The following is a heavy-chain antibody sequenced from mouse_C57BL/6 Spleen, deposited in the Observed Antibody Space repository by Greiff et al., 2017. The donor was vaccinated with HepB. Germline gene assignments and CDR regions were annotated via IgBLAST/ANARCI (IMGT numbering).Heavy chain of an antibody. V-gene: IGHV5-17*01. CDR3: ARPRFITTVAMDY. CDR2: ISSGSSTI. D-gene: IGHD1-1*01. CDR1: GFTFSDYG. J-gene: IGHJ4*01. Sequence: DVHLVESGGGLVKPGGSLKLSCAASGFTFSDYGMHWVRQAPEKGLEWVAYISSGSSTIYYADTVKGRFTISRDNAKNTLFLQMTSLRSEDTAMYYCARPRFITTVAMDYWGQGTSVTVSS.